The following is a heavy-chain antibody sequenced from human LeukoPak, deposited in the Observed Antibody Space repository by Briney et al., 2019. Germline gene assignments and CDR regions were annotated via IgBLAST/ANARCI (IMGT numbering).Heavy chain of an antibody. CDR3: TRGDPKWFGKLSLGYYGMDV. CDR2: IYYSGST. D-gene: IGHD3-10*01. CDR1: GGSVSSGSYY. V-gene: IGHV4-61*01. J-gene: IGHJ6*04. Sequence: SETLSLTCTVSGGSVSSGSYYWSWIRQPPGKGLEWIGYIYYSGSTNYNPSLKSRVTISVDTSKNQFSLKLSSVTAADTAVYYCTRGDPKWFGKLSLGYYGMDVWGKGTTVTVSS.